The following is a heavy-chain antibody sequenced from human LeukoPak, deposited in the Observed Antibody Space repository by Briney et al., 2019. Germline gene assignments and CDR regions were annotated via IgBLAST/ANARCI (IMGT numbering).Heavy chain of an antibody. CDR2: IYTSGST. Sequence: PSETLSLTCTVSGGSISSYYWSWIRQPAGKGLEWIGRIYTSGSTNYNPSLKSRVTMSVDTSKNQFSLKLSSVTAADTAVYYCARGRTVVVPAASPYYYYYYGMDVWGQGTTVTVSS. V-gene: IGHV4-4*07. D-gene: IGHD2-2*01. CDR1: GGSISSYY. J-gene: IGHJ6*02. CDR3: ARGRTVVVPAASPYYYYYYGMDV.